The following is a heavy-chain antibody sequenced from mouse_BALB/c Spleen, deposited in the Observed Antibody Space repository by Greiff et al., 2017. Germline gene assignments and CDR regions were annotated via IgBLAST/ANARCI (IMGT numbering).Heavy chain of an antibody. V-gene: IGHV5-12-1*01. J-gene: IGHJ2*01. CDR1: GFAFSSYD. CDR3: ARHKYGNYEDY. D-gene: IGHD2-10*02. CDR2: ISSGGGST. Sequence: EVMLVESGGGLVKPGGSLKLSCAASGFAFSSYDMSWVRQTPEKRLEWVAYISSGGGSTYYPDTVKGRFTISRDNAKNTLYLQMSSLKSEDTAMYYCARHKYGNYEDYWGQGTTLTVSS.